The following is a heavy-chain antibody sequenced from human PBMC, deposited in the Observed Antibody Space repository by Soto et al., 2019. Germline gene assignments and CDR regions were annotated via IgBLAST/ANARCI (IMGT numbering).Heavy chain of an antibody. D-gene: IGHD1-1*01. CDR2: ISANNGNT. J-gene: IGHJ4*02. Sequence: QVHLVQSGAEVKKPGASVKVSCKASGYTFTSYGITWVRQAPGQGLEWMGWISANNGNTDYAQKLKGRVIVTRDTSTSTAYMELRSLRSDDTAVYYCARGRYGDYWGQGALVTVSS. CDR3: ARGRYGDY. CDR1: GYTFTSYG. V-gene: IGHV1-18*01.